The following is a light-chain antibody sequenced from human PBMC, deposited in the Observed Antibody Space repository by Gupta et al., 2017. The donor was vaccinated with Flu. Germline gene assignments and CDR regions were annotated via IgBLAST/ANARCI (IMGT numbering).Light chain of an antibody. V-gene: IGKV2-30*01. Sequence: DVTVTQSPLFLPVILGQAASISCNPSHALVYSDGTIYFNWFQERPGQSPRRLLYKVSNRDSGVPVRFSGSGSGSHFPLKISGVEAEDVGIYYCMQATYWPLTFGQGTRVEI. CDR3: MQATYWPLT. J-gene: IGKJ1*01. CDR1: HALVYSDGTIY. CDR2: KVS.